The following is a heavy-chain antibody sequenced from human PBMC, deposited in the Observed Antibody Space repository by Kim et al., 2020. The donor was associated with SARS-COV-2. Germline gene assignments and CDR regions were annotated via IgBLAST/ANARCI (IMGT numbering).Heavy chain of an antibody. CDR3: AKPDGPDF. CDR2: ITDGAGDT. Sequence: GGSLRLSCAASVFTLSSYVMSWVRQAPGKGLEWVSAITDGAGDTHYADSVKGRFTISRDSAGNTLYLQMNSLRVEDTAIYYCAKPDGPDFWGQGTLVTVS. V-gene: IGHV3-23*01. J-gene: IGHJ4*02. CDR1: VFTLSSYV.